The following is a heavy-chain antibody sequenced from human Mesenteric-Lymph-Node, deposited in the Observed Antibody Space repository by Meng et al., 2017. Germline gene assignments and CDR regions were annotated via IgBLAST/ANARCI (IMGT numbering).Heavy chain of an antibody. V-gene: IGHV3-66*02. CDR3: ARLIVVVAAFDI. Sequence: GESLKISCAASGFTFSSYAMSWVRQAPGKGLEWVSVIYSGGSTYYADSVKGRFTISRDNSKNTLYLQMNSLRAEDTAVYYCARLIVVVAAFDIWGQGTMVTVSS. J-gene: IGHJ3*02. D-gene: IGHD3-22*01. CDR1: GFTFSSYA. CDR2: IYSGGST.